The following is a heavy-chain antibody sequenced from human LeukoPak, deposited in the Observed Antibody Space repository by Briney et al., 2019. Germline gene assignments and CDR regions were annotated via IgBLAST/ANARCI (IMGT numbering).Heavy chain of an antibody. Sequence: SETLSLTCTVAGGSISSYYWSWVRQPLGKGLGWVGYIYYSGSTNYNPSLKSRVTISVDTSKNQFSLKLSSVTAADTAVYYCARRAPYSYEWSTLDYWGQGTLVTVSS. CDR2: IYYSGST. V-gene: IGHV4-59*08. J-gene: IGHJ4*02. CDR3: ARRAPYSYEWSTLDY. D-gene: IGHD5-18*01. CDR1: GGSISSYY.